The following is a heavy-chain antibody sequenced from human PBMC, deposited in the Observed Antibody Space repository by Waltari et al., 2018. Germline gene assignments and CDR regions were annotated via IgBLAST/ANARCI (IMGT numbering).Heavy chain of an antibody. CDR3: ARTLRIAAAGRMTD. J-gene: IGHJ4*02. D-gene: IGHD6-13*01. CDR2: INPNSGGT. CDR1: GYTFTGYY. V-gene: IGHV1-2*02. Sequence: QVQLVQSGAEVKKPGASVKVSCQASGYTFTGYYMHWVRPAPGQGLEWMGWINPNSGGTNYAQKVQGRVTMTRDTSISTAYMELSRLRSDDTAVYYCARTLRIAAAGRMTDWGQGTLVTVSS.